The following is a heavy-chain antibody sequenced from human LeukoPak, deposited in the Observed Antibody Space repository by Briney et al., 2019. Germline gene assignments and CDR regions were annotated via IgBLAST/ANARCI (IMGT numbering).Heavy chain of an antibody. V-gene: IGHV4-59*01. J-gene: IGHJ4*02. CDR2: IYYSGST. Sequence: SGTLSLTCTVSGGSINSYYWSWIRQPPGKGLEWVGYIYYSGSTNYKPSLKRRVTISVDTSKNQFSLKVSSVTAADTAVYYCASSRSSSGWSLIDYWGQGALVTVSS. D-gene: IGHD6-19*01. CDR3: ASSRSSSGWSLIDY. CDR1: GGSINSYY.